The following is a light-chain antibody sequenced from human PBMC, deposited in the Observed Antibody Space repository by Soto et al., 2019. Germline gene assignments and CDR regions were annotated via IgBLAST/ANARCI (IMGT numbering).Light chain of an antibody. V-gene: IGLV2-23*02. CDR2: EVS. J-gene: IGLJ1*01. Sequence: QSALTQPASVSGSPGQSITISCTGTSSDVGSYDLVSWYQHHPGKAPKLMIYEVSKRPSGISNRFSGSKSGNTASLTISGLQAEDEADYYCCSYAGPSLDVFGTGTKLTVL. CDR1: SSDVGSYDL. CDR3: CSYAGPSLDV.